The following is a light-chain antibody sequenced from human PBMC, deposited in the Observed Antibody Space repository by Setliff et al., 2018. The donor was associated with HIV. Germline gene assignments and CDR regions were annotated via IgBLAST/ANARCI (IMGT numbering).Light chain of an antibody. J-gene: IGLJ1*01. V-gene: IGLV2-23*02. Sequence: QSALTQPASVSGSPGQSITISCTGTSSDIGSYDLVSWFQQHPGKAPKAIIYEVTKRPSGVSNRFSGSKSGNTASLTISGLQAEDEADYLCCSHAGSGTYIFATGTRSPS. CDR3: CSHAGSGTYI. CDR1: SSDIGSYDL. CDR2: EVT.